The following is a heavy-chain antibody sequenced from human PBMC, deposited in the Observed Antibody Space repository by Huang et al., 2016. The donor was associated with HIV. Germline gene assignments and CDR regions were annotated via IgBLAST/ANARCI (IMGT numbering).Heavy chain of an antibody. J-gene: IGHJ3*02. CDR2: IYPGGSDT. Sequence: EVQLVQSGAVVKTPGESLKISCKGSGYTFNGYWIGWGRQMPGKGLEWIGSIYPGGSDTTYSPSFQGQVTIAADQSISTAYLQWSGLKAADTAMYYCARQGVGDFVVEPTGLGAFDIWGQGTMVTVSS. D-gene: IGHD2-2*01. CDR3: ARQGVGDFVVEPTGLGAFDI. CDR1: GYTFNGYW. V-gene: IGHV5-51*01.